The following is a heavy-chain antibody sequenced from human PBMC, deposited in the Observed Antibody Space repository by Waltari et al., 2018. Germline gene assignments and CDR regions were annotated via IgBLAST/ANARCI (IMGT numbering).Heavy chain of an antibody. J-gene: IGHJ4*02. Sequence: QVQLQQWGAGLLKPSETLSLTCAVYGGSFSGYYWSWIRQPPGKGLEWIGEINHSGSTNYNPSLKSRVTISVYTSKNQFSLKLSSVTAADTAVYYCARGQSKTRAYGDYNRWGQGTLVTVSS. V-gene: IGHV4-34*01. D-gene: IGHD4-17*01. CDR3: ARGQSKTRAYGDYNR. CDR1: GGSFSGYY. CDR2: INHSGST.